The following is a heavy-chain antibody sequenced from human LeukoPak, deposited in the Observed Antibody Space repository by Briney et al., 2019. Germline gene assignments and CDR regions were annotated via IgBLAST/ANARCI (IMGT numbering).Heavy chain of an antibody. Sequence: PSQTLSLTCTVSGGSISSSTYYWAWIRQPPGKGLEWIGSIYYSGSTYYNPSLKSRVTISVDTSKNQFSLKLSSATAPDTAMYYCARRGLGNYLDYWGQGTLVTVTS. CDR3: ARRGLGNYLDY. V-gene: IGHV4-39*01. J-gene: IGHJ4*02. CDR1: GGSISSSTYY. D-gene: IGHD6-6*01. CDR2: IYYSGST.